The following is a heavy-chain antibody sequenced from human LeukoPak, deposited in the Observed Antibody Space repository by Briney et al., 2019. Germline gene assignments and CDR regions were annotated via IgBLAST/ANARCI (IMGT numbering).Heavy chain of an antibody. Sequence: GGSLRLSCAASGFTFSNAWMSWVRQAPGKGLEWVGRIKSKTDGGTTDYAAPVKGRFTISRDDSKNTLYLQMNSLRAEDTAVYYCARAPQGAFDIWGQGTMVTVSS. CDR1: GFTFSNAW. V-gene: IGHV3-15*01. CDR3: ARAPQGAFDI. CDR2: IKSKTDGGTT. J-gene: IGHJ3*02.